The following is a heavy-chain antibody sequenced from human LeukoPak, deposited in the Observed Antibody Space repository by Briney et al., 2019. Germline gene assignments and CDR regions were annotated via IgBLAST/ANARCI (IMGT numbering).Heavy chain of an antibody. Sequence: PGGSLRLSCAASGFTFSDYYMSWIRQAPGKGLEWVSSISSSSSYIYYADSVKGRFTISRDNAKNSLYLQMNSLRAEDTAVYYCARDLYSSSWYGEDWFDPWGQGTLVTVSS. CDR3: ARDLYSSSWYGEDWFDP. CDR1: GFTFSDYY. V-gene: IGHV3-11*06. CDR2: ISSSSSYI. D-gene: IGHD6-13*01. J-gene: IGHJ5*02.